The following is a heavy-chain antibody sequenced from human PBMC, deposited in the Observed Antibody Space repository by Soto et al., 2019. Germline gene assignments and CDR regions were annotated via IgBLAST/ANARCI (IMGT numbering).Heavy chain of an antibody. D-gene: IGHD3-3*01. V-gene: IGHV4-34*01. Sequence: SETLCLTCAVYGGSFGGYYWSWIRQPPGKGLEWIGEINHSGSTYYNPSLKSRVTISVDTSKNQFSLKLSSVTAADTAVYYCASQGGYDFWSGYPNFYYYYGMDVWGQGTTVTVSS. CDR1: GGSFGGYY. J-gene: IGHJ6*02. CDR3: ASQGGYDFWSGYPNFYYYYGMDV. CDR2: INHSGST.